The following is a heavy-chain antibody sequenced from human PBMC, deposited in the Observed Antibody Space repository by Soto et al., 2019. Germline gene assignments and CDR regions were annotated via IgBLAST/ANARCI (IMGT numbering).Heavy chain of an antibody. CDR3: ARVGTTVTTYWYFDL. J-gene: IGHJ2*01. D-gene: IGHD4-17*01. CDR1: GYSFANCV. V-gene: IGHV1-3*01. CDR2: INAGNGNT. Sequence: QVQLVQSGAEVRKPGASVKVSCKASGYSFANCVIYWVRQAPGQRLEWMGWINAGNGNTKYSQKFQGRVTITRDTSATTAYMELSSLRSEDTAVYYCARVGTTVTTYWYFDLWGRGTLVTVSS.